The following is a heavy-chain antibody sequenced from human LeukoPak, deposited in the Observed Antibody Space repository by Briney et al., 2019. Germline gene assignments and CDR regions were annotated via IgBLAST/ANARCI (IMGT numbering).Heavy chain of an antibody. CDR2: ISGSGGST. CDR1: GFTFSSYA. CDR3: VKDLTGTWSFDY. V-gene: IGHV3-23*01. J-gene: IGHJ4*02. Sequence: PGGSLRLSCAASGFTFSSYAMSWVRQAPGKGLEWVSAISGSGGSTYYADSVKGRFTISRDNSKNALYVQLTSLRLEDTALYYCVKDLTGTWSFDYWGQGTLVTVSS. D-gene: IGHD3-9*01.